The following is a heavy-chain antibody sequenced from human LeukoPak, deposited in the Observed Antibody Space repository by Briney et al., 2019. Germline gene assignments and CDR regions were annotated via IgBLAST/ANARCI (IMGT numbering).Heavy chain of an antibody. CDR3: ARARDSSGCLDY. J-gene: IGHJ4*02. Sequence: GGSLRLSCAASGFTFSSYSMNWVRQAPGKGLEWVSSISSSSSYIYYADSVKGRFTISRDNAKNSLYLQMNSLRAEDTAVYYCARARDSSGCLDYWGQGTLVTVPS. CDR2: ISSSSSYI. V-gene: IGHV3-21*01. D-gene: IGHD6-19*01. CDR1: GFTFSSYS.